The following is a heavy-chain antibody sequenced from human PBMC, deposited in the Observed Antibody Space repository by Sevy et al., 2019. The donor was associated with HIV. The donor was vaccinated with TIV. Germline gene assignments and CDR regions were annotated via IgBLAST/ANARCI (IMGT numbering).Heavy chain of an antibody. CDR1: GFTFSKYS. J-gene: IGHJ4*02. Sequence: GGSLRLSCAASGFTFSKYSMSWVRQPPGKGLEWVSTLSFGCGEINYADSVKGRFTIPRDNSKSSVYLQMNNLRPEDTAVYYCAREGCTKPHDYWGQGTLVTVS. CDR2: LSFGCGEI. D-gene: IGHD2-8*01. V-gene: IGHV3-23*01. CDR3: AREGCTKPHDY.